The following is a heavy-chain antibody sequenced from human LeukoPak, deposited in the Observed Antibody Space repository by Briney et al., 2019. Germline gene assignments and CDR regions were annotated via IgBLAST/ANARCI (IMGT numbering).Heavy chain of an antibody. Sequence: RTSETLSLTCTVSGGSINYYYWSWIRQPPGKGLEWIGYIYYSGSSNYNPSLKSRVTISIDTSKNQFSLELSSVTAADTAVYYCARGHSSSWGPLFDYWGQGTLVTVSS. D-gene: IGHD6-13*01. V-gene: IGHV4-59*01. CDR2: IYYSGSS. CDR3: ARGHSSSWGPLFDY. J-gene: IGHJ4*02. CDR1: GGSINYYY.